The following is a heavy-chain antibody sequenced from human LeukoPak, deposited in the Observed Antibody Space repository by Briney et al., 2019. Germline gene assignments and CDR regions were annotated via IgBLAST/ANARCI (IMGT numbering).Heavy chain of an antibody. CDR1: GFTFATYA. CDR3: AKPSTDYYYDSSGYFDAFDI. V-gene: IGHV3-23*01. CDR2: ISGSGGTT. J-gene: IGHJ3*02. D-gene: IGHD3-22*01. Sequence: AGGSLRLSCAASGFTFATYAMTWVRQAPGKGLEWVSTISGSGGTTYYADSVKGRFTISRGNSKNTLYLQMNSLRAEDTALYYCAKPSTDYYYDSSGYFDAFDIWGQGTMVTVSS.